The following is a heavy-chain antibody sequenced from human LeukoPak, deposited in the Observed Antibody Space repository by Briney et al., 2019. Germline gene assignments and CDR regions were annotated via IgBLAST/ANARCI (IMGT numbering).Heavy chain of an antibody. J-gene: IGHJ4*02. D-gene: IGHD4-17*01. Sequence: GGSLRLSCAASGFTFSSYRMHWVRQAPGKGLVWVSRINSDGSSTSYADSVKGRFTISRDNAKNTLYLQMNSLRAEDTAVYYCARARGGNYGDYAFDYWGQGTLVTVSS. CDR2: INSDGSST. CDR3: ARARGGNYGDYAFDY. V-gene: IGHV3-74*01. CDR1: GFTFSSYR.